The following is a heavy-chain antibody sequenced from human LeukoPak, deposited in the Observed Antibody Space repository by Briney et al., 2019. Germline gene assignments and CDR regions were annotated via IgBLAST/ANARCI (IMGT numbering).Heavy chain of an antibody. CDR1: GGSIASSSYY. Sequence: PSETLSLTCSVSGGSIASSSYYWGWIRQPPEKGLEWIGSIYYTGVTYYSPSLKSRVTISVDTSKNQFSLKLSSVTAADTAVYYCARSDYDYSIAGDAYDIWGQGTMVTVSS. D-gene: IGHD4-11*01. V-gene: IGHV4-39*01. CDR2: IYYTGVT. CDR3: ARSDYDYSIAGDAYDI. J-gene: IGHJ3*02.